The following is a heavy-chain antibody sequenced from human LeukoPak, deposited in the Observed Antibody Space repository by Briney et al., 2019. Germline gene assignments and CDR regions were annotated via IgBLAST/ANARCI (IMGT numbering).Heavy chain of an antibody. CDR1: GFTVSSNY. J-gene: IGHJ4*02. D-gene: IGHD3-22*01. CDR2: IYSGGST. Sequence: PGGSLRLSCAASGFTVSSNYMSWVRQAPGKGLEWVSVIYSGGSTYYADSVKGRFTISRDNAKNSLYLQMNSLRAEDTAVYYCARVLDDSSGYDDYWGQGTLVTVSS. CDR3: ARVLDDSSGYDDY. V-gene: IGHV3-66*01.